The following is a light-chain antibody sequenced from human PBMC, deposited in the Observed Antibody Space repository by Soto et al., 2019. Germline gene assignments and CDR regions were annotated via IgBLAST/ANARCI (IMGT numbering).Light chain of an antibody. J-gene: IGLJ2*01. CDR1: SSNIGRNT. Sequence: QSVLTQPPSASGTPGQRVTISYSGGSSNIGRNTVNWYQQLPGTAPKVLIYSNNQRPSGVPDRFSGSKSGTSASLAISGLQSEDEGDYYCAAWDDSLSGLLFGGGTKLTVL. CDR3: AAWDDSLSGLL. CDR2: SNN. V-gene: IGLV1-44*01.